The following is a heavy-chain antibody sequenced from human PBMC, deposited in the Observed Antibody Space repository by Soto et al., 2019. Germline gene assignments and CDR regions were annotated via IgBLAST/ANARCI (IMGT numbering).Heavy chain of an antibody. CDR2: FDPEDGET. D-gene: IGHD2-8*01. CDR1: GYTLTELS. J-gene: IGHJ2*01. CDR3: ATNGGMAGEPYWYFDL. V-gene: IGHV1-24*01. Sequence: ASVKVSCKVSGYTLTELSMHWVRQAPGKGLEWMGGFDPEDGETIYAQKFQGRVTMTENTSTDTAYMELSSLRSEDTAVYYCATNGGMAGEPYWYFDLWGRGTPVTVSS.